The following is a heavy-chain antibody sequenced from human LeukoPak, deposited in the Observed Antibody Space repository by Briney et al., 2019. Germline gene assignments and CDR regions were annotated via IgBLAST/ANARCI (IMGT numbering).Heavy chain of an antibody. Sequence: SETLSLTCTVSGGSISSYYWSWIRQPPGKGLEWIGYIYYSGSTNYNPSLKSRVTISVDTSKNQFSLKLSSVTAADTAVYYCARDRSYYCGMDVWGQGTTVTVSS. J-gene: IGHJ6*02. V-gene: IGHV4-59*01. CDR1: GGSISSYY. CDR3: ARDRSYYCGMDV. CDR2: IYYSGST.